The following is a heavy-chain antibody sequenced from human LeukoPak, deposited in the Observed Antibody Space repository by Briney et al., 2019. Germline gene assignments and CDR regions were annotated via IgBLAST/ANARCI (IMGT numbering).Heavy chain of an antibody. CDR3: ARPLEYSSGPSIATHKTYWYFDL. J-gene: IGHJ2*01. CDR1: GFTFSDYY. V-gene: IGHV3-11*01. Sequence: PGGSLRLSCAASGFTFSDYYMSWIRQAPGKGLEWVSYISSSGSTIYYADSVKGRFTISRDNAKNSLYLQMNSLRAKDTAVYYCARPLEYSSGPSIATHKTYWYFDLWGRGTLVTVSS. CDR2: ISSSGSTI. D-gene: IGHD3-22*01.